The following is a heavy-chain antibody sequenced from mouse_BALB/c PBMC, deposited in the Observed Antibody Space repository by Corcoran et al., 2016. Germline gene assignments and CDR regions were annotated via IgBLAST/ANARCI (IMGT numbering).Heavy chain of an antibody. CDR1: GYTFTSYW. J-gene: IGHJ1*01. CDR2: INPSTGYT. Sequence: QVQLQQSGAELAKPGASVKMSCKASGYTFTSYWMHWVKQRPGQGLEWIGYINPSTGYTEYNQKFKDKATLTADKSSSTAYMQLSSLTSEDSAVYYCARGGGYGRWYFDVWGAGTTVTVSS. D-gene: IGHD2-14*01. CDR3: ARGGGYGRWYFDV. V-gene: IGHV1-7*01.